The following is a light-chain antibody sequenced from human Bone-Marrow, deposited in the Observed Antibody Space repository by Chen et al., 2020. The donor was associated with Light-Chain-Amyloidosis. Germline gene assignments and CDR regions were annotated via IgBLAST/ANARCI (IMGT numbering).Light chain of an antibody. CDR3: QSYQGSSQGV. CDR1: SGSIATNY. CDR2: ADD. V-gene: IGLV6-57*01. Sequence: NFMLTQPHSVSESPGKTVIISCTRSSGSIATNYVQWYQQRPGSSPTTVIYADDQRRSWVPDRFSGSIDRSSNSASLTISGLKTEDEADYYCQSYQGSSQGVFGGGTKLTVL. J-gene: IGLJ3*02.